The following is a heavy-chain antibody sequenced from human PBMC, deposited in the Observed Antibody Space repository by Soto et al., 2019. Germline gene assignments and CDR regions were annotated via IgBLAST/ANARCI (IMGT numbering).Heavy chain of an antibody. D-gene: IGHD3-10*01. Sequence: QVQLVQSGAEVKKPGSSVKVSCKASGGTFSSNSISWVRQAPGQGLEWMGGVIPMLNTAQYARKFQGRVTITADNSTNTPHMELRSLTSEDTAVYYCARDRGLFGRANWGQGTRVTVAS. CDR3: ARDRGLFGRAN. CDR2: VIPMLNTA. J-gene: IGHJ4*02. V-gene: IGHV1-69*14. CDR1: GGTFSSNS.